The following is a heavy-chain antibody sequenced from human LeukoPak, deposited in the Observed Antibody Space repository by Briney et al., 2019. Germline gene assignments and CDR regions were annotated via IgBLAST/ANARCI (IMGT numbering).Heavy chain of an antibody. D-gene: IGHD6-6*01. CDR1: GGTFSSYA. CDR2: IIPILGIA. CDR3: ARDWPPSIAARLDGSSYYYGMDV. J-gene: IGHJ6*02. Sequence: SVKVSCTASGGTFSSYAISWVRQAPGQGLEWMGRIIPILGIANYAQKFQGRVTITADKSTSTAYMELSSLRSEDTAVYYCARDWPPSIAARLDGSSYYYGMDVWGQGTTVTVSS. V-gene: IGHV1-69*04.